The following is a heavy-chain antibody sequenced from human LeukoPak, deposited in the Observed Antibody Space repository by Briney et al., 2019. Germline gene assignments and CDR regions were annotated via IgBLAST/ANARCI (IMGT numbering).Heavy chain of an antibody. D-gene: IGHD1-26*01. CDR3: ARDYGGSYYDAFDI. Sequence: GAPVKVSCKASGYTFTGYYMHWVRQAPGQGLEWMGWINPNSGGTNYAQKFQGRVTMTRDTSISTAYMELSRLRSDDTAVYYCARDYGGSYYDAFDIWGQGTMVTVSS. CDR2: INPNSGGT. V-gene: IGHV1-2*02. CDR1: GYTFTGYY. J-gene: IGHJ3*02.